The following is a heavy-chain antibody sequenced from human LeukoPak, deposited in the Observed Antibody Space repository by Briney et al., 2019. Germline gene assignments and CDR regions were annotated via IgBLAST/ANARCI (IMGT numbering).Heavy chain of an antibody. D-gene: IGHD5-24*01. J-gene: IGHJ4*02. CDR1: GASISSGHYY. CDR3: AREGDGYNRY. Sequence: SETLSLTCTVSGASISSGHYYWSWIRQPAGKGLEWIGYIYYSGSTNYNPSLKSRVTISVDTSKNQFSLKLSSVTAADTAVYYCAREGDGYNRYWGQGTLVTVSS. CDR2: IYYSGST. V-gene: IGHV4-61*10.